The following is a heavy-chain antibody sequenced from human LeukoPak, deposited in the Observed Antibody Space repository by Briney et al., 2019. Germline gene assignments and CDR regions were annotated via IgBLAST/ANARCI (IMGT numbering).Heavy chain of an antibody. V-gene: IGHV3-23*01. CDR3: AKGTGSFLDYYYYYMDV. D-gene: IGHD6-13*01. CDR2: ISGSGGST. Sequence: GGSLRLSCAASGFTFSSYAMSWVRQAPGKGLEWVSAISGSGGSTYYADSVKGRFTISRDNSKNTLYLQMNSPRAEDTAVYYCAKGTGSFLDYYYYYMDVWGKGTTVTVSS. J-gene: IGHJ6*03. CDR1: GFTFSSYA.